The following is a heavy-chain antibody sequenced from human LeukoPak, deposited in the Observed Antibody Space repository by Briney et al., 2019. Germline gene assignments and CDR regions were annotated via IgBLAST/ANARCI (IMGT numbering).Heavy chain of an antibody. CDR1: GFTFDDYA. CDR2: ITWNRDNI. Sequence: GRSLRLSCTVSGFTFDDYAMHWVRQVPGKGLEWVSGITWNRDNIGYGDSVKGRFTVSRDNVKNVLYLQMKSLRPEDTALYYCAKDLSSAITSALVLDVWGQGTTVSVSS. CDR3: AKDLSSAITSALVLDV. D-gene: IGHD3-22*01. V-gene: IGHV3-9*01. J-gene: IGHJ6*02.